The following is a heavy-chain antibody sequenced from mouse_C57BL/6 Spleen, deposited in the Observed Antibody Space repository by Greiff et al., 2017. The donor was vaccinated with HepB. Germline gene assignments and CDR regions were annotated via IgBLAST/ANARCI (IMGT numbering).Heavy chain of an antibody. V-gene: IGHV1-53*01. Sequence: QVHVKQPGTELVKPGASVKLSCKASGYTFTSYWMHWVKQRPGQGLEWIGNINPSNGGTNYNEKFKSKATLTVDKSSSTAYMQLSSLTSEDSAVYYCASWGSNYVWYFDVWGTGTTVTVSS. CDR1: GYTFTSYW. D-gene: IGHD2-5*01. CDR2: INPSNGGT. CDR3: ASWGSNYVWYFDV. J-gene: IGHJ1*03.